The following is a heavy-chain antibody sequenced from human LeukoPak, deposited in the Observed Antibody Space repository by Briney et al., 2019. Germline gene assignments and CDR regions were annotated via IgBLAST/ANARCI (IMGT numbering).Heavy chain of an antibody. D-gene: IGHD5-18*01. CDR1: GYTFTSYG. CDR2: ISAYNGNT. CDR3: ARTESGYSYGPTPYGMDV. V-gene: IGHV1-18*01. J-gene: IGHJ6*02. Sequence: ASVKVSCKASGYTFTSYGISWVRQAPGQGLEWMGWISAYNGNTNYAQKLQGRVTMTTDTSTSTAYMELRSLRSDDTAVYYCARTESGYSYGPTPYGMDVWGQGTTVTVSS.